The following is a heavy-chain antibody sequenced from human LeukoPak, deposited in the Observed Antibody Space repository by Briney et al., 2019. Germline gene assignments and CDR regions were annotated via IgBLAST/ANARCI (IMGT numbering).Heavy chain of an antibody. CDR1: GFTVRSNY. Sequence: GGSLRLSCATSGFTVRSNYMSWVRQAPGKGLECVSFVYSDGCTTYADSVKGRFAISRDNFKNTLYLQMNSLRAEDTAIYYCARAGTYGSDDAFDIWGLGTMVTVSS. J-gene: IGHJ3*02. D-gene: IGHD3-10*01. CDR3: ARAGTYGSDDAFDI. V-gene: IGHV3-53*01. CDR2: VYSDGCT.